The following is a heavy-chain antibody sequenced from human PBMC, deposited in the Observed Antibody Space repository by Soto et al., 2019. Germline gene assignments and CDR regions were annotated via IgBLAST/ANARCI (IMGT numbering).Heavy chain of an antibody. CDR1: GGSINYSY. D-gene: IGHD4-17*01. CDR3: ARVNYGDYYYGMDV. Sequence: NPSETLSLTCTVSGGSINYSYWTWIRQPPGKGLEWIGYISYTGSANYNASLKSRLTISVDTSKNQFSLKLSSVTAADTALYYCARVNYGDYYYGMDVWGQGTTVTSP. J-gene: IGHJ6*02. CDR2: ISYTGSA. V-gene: IGHV4-59*01.